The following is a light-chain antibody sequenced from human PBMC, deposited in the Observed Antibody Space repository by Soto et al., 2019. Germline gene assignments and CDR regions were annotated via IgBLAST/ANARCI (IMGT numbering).Light chain of an antibody. CDR1: SSDVGGYNS. V-gene: IGLV2-14*01. J-gene: IGLJ2*01. CDR3: SSYTSSRTVV. CDR2: DVS. Sequence: QSVLTQPASVSGSPGQSITISCTGTSSDVGGYNSVSWYQQHPGKAPKLMIYDVSNRPSGVSNRFSGSKSGNTASLTISGLQAEDEADYYCSSYTSSRTVVFGGGTKLTVL.